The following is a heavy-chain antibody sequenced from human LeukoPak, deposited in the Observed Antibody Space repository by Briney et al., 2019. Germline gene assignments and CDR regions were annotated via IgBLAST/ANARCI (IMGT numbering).Heavy chain of an antibody. D-gene: IGHD6-13*01. CDR2: ISWDGGST. J-gene: IGHJ3*02. V-gene: IGHV3-43*01. CDR3: AKSYSSSWRGAFDI. CDR1: GFTFSSYT. Sequence: PGGSLRPSCAASGFTFSSYTMHWVRQAPGKGLEWVSLISWDGGSTYYADSVKGRFTISRDNSKNSLYLQMNSLRTEDTALYYCAKSYSSSWRGAFDIWGQGTMVTVSS.